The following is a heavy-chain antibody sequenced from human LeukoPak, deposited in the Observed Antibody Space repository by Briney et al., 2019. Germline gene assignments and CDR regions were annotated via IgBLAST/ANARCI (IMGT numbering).Heavy chain of an antibody. D-gene: IGHD4-4*01. Sequence: GGSLRLSCAASRFTFSSYAMSWVRQAPGKGLEWVSATSGSGTNTYYADSVKGRFTISRDNSKNTLYLQMNSLRAEDTAVYYCAKDWDSNYPNSPSLDYWGQGTLVTVSS. CDR2: TSGSGTNT. CDR1: RFTFSSYA. CDR3: AKDWDSNYPNSPSLDY. V-gene: IGHV3-23*01. J-gene: IGHJ4*02.